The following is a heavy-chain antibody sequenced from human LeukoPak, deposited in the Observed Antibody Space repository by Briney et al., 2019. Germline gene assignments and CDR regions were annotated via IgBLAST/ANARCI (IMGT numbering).Heavy chain of an antibody. CDR3: ARDASGWIDY. J-gene: IGHJ4*02. V-gene: IGHV4-59*01. D-gene: IGHD6-19*01. Sequence: SETLSLTCTVSGGSISSYYWSWIRQPPGKGLEWIGYIYYSGSTNYNPSLKSRVTISVDTSKNQFSLKLSSVTAADTAVYYCARDASGWIDYRGQGTLVTVSS. CDR1: GGSISSYY. CDR2: IYYSGST.